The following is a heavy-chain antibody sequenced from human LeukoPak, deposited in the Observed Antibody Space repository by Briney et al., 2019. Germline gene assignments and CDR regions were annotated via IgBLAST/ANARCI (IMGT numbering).Heavy chain of an antibody. J-gene: IGHJ2*01. CDR1: GFTFDAHA. Sequence: PWGSLRLSCAASGFTFDAHAMHWVRQAPGKCLEWVSGISWNSADIAYADSMRGRFTISRNNAKNSLYLRMNSLRAEDTALYYCVKANTTMVKDWYFDLWGRGTLVTVSS. CDR3: VKANTTMVKDWYFDL. V-gene: IGHV3-9*01. D-gene: IGHD5-18*01. CDR2: ISWNSADI.